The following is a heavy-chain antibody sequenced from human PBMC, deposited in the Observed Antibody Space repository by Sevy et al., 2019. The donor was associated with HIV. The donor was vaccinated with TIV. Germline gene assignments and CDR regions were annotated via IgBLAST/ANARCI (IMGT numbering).Heavy chain of an antibody. Sequence: SETLSLTCTVSGGSISAYYWSWIRRPPGKALEYIGYLYYTGSTNDNPSLENRVTMSVDTSKNQFSLKLNSVTAADTAVYYCTRAPPVRSGDDSLNWFDPWGQGTLVTVSS. D-gene: IGHD5-12*01. CDR3: TRAPPVRSGDDSLNWFDP. J-gene: IGHJ5*02. V-gene: IGHV4-59*01. CDR1: GGSISAYY. CDR2: LYYTGST.